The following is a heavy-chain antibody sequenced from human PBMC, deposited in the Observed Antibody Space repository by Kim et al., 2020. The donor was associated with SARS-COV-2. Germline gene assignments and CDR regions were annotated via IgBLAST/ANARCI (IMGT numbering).Heavy chain of an antibody. V-gene: IGHV3-33*06. J-gene: IGHJ6*02. CDR1: GFTFRSFG. Sequence: GGSLRLSCAASGFTFRSFGMHWVRQAPGKGLEWVALIWYDGSLQYYGDSVKGRFTISRDNSQNTLYLQMNSLRAEDTAVYYCAKTGGTLGGYSYGLGRDYYATDVWGQGATVTVSS. CDR3: AKTGGTLGGYSYGLGRDYYATDV. CDR2: IWYDGSLQ. D-gene: IGHD5-18*01.